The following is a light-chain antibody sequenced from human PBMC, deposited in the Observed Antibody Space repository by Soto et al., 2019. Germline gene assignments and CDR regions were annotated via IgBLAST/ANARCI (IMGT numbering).Light chain of an antibody. Sequence: EIVLTQSPATLSLSPGERATLSCRASQSVSSFLAWYQQKPGQAPRLLIYDASNRATGIPARFSGSGPGTDFTLTISSLEPEDFAVYYCQQHSNWPWTFGPGTKVDIK. CDR2: DAS. CDR3: QQHSNWPWT. J-gene: IGKJ1*01. V-gene: IGKV3-11*01. CDR1: QSVSSF.